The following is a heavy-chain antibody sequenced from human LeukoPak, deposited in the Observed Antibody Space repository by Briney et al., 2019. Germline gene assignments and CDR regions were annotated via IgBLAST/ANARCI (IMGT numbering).Heavy chain of an antibody. V-gene: IGHV4-4*07. D-gene: IGHD6-13*01. J-gene: IGHJ4*01. Sequence: SETLSLTCTVSGGSISSYYWSWIRQPAGKGLEWIGRIYTSGSTNYNPSLKSRVTMSVDTSKNQFSLKLSSVTAANTAVYYCARELSSSWPFDYWGQRTLVTVSS. CDR3: ARELSSSWPFDY. CDR2: IYTSGST. CDR1: GGSISSYY.